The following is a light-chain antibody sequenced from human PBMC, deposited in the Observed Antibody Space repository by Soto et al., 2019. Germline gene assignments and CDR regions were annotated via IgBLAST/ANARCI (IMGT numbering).Light chain of an antibody. J-gene: IGKJ5*01. Sequence: EIVMTQSPATLSVSPGESATLSCRASQSVNNKLAWYQHKPGQAPRLLIYGASTRATGIPARFSGSGSGTEFTLTISSLQSEDFAVYYCQQYNYWIAFGQGTRLEIK. CDR2: GAS. CDR3: QQYNYWIA. V-gene: IGKV3-15*01. CDR1: QSVNNK.